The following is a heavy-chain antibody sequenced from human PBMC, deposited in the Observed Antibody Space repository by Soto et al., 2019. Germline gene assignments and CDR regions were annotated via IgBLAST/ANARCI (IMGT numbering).Heavy chain of an antibody. Sequence: GGSLRLSCAASGFTFSSYAMSWVRQAPGKGLEWVSAISGSGGSTYYADSVKGRFTISRDNSKNTLYLQMNSLRAEDTAVYYCAKADGVRTIAHKKIWVAFDIWGQGTMVTVSS. D-gene: IGHD3-16*01. J-gene: IGHJ3*02. CDR3: AKADGVRTIAHKKIWVAFDI. CDR2: ISGSGGST. CDR1: GFTFSSYA. V-gene: IGHV3-23*01.